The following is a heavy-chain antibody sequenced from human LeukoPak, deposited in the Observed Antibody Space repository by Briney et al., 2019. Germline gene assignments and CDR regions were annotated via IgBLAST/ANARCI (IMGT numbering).Heavy chain of an antibody. CDR3: ARRPGGYSRYYYYYGMDV. D-gene: IGHD3-22*01. CDR1: GGSISSGGYY. J-gene: IGHJ6*02. CDR2: IYYSGST. Sequence: LSETLSLTCTVSGGSISSGGYYWSWIRQHPGKGLEWIGYIYYSGSTYYNPSLKSRVTISVDTSKNQFSLKLSSVTAADTAVYCCARRPGGYSRYYYYYGMDVWGRGTTVTVSS. V-gene: IGHV4-31*03.